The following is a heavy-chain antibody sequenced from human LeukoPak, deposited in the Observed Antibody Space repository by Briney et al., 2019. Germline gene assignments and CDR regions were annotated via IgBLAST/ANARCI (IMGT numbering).Heavy chain of an antibody. CDR2: INPNSGGS. Sequence: ASVKVSCKASAYTFTGYYMHWVRQAPGQGLEWMGWINPNSGGSKNSQKFQGRVTMSRDTSISTAYLQWSSLKASDTAMYYCARLVAYYGAFDIWGQGTMVTVSS. J-gene: IGHJ3*02. D-gene: IGHD2-21*01. CDR3: ARLVAYYGAFDI. CDR1: AYTFTGYY. V-gene: IGHV1-2*02.